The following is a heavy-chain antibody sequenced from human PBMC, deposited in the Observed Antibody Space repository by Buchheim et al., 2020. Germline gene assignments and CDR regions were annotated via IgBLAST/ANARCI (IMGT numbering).Heavy chain of an antibody. D-gene: IGHD2-15*01. CDR2: ISYDGSNK. J-gene: IGHJ6*02. V-gene: IGHV3-30*18. Sequence: VQLVESGGGLVQPGGSLRLSCAASGFTFSSYGMHWVRQAPGKGLEWVAVISYDGSNKYYADSVKGRFTISRDNSKNTLYLQMNSLRAEDTAVYYCAKSKGSVVAVSDVWGQGTT. CDR1: GFTFSSYG. CDR3: AKSKGSVVAVSDV.